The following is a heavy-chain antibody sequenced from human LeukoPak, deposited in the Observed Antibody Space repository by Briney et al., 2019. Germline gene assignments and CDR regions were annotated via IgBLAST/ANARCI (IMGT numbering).Heavy chain of an antibody. J-gene: IGHJ4*02. CDR3: SRGLRTENLGRVYFDW. CDR2: IDYSGST. V-gene: IGHV4-31*03. CDR1: GGSISHGDFY. Sequence: PSQTLSLTCTVSGGSISHGDFYWSWIRQHPGKGLEWIGYIDYSGSTSYNPSLQSRIPISVDTSKNEFSLKMASVTAAGTAVYCFSRGLRTENLGRVYFDWGGEGTLVSVSS. D-gene: IGHD2-21*01.